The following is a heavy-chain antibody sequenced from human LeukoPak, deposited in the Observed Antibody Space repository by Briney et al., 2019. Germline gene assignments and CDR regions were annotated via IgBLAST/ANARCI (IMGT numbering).Heavy chain of an antibody. D-gene: IGHD5/OR15-5a*01. V-gene: IGHV4-39*01. J-gene: IGHJ6*03. CDR2: IYYSGTT. CDR1: GGFISSSSYY. Sequence: SETLSLTCTVSGGFISSSSYYWGWIRQPPGKGLEWIGSIYYSGTTYYNAPLRSRLTISVDTSKSQLSLRLNSVTAADTAIYYCPSHPKIYCHRASCFVDFYYMDVWGKGATVIVCS. CDR3: PSHPKIYCHRASCFVDFYYMDV.